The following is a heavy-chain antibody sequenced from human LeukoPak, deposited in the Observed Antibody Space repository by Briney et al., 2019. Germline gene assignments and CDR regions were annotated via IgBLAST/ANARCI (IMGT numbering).Heavy chain of an antibody. J-gene: IGHJ4*02. CDR1: GGTFSSYD. CDR2: MNPNSGNT. Sequence: ASVKVSCKASGGTFSSYDINWVRQATGQGLEWMGWMNPNSGNTGYAQKFQGRVTMTRNTSISTAYMELSSLRSEDTAVYYCARGGRDGYNLNYWGQGTLVTVSS. D-gene: IGHD5-24*01. CDR3: ARGGRDGYNLNY. V-gene: IGHV1-8*02.